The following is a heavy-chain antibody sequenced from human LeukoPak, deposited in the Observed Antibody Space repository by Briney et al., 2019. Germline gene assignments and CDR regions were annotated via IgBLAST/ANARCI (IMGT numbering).Heavy chain of an antibody. CDR2: ISGSGGNT. CDR1: GFTFDDYG. J-gene: IGHJ5*02. Sequence: GGSLRLSCAASGFTFDDYGMSWVRQAPGKGLEWVSAISGSGGNTYYADSVKGRFTISRDNSKNTLYLQMNSLRAEDTALYYCAKTDCTSTSCYIGWFDPWGQGTLVTVSS. V-gene: IGHV3-23*01. CDR3: AKTDCTSTSCYIGWFDP. D-gene: IGHD2-2*02.